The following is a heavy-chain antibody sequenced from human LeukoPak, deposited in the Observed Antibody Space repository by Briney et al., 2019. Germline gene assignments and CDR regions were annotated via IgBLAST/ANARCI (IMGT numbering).Heavy chain of an antibody. D-gene: IGHD6-19*01. CDR1: GFTFSSYW. V-gene: IGHV3-7*03. J-gene: IGHJ4*02. CDR2: IKQDGSEK. CDR3: ARVISRGSSGWYGRYDY. Sequence: PGGSLRLSCAASGFTFSSYWMSWVRQAPGKGLEWVANIKQDGSEKYYVDSVKGRFTISRDNAKNSLYLQMNSLRAEDTAVYYCARVISRGSSGWYGRYDYWGQGTLVTVSS.